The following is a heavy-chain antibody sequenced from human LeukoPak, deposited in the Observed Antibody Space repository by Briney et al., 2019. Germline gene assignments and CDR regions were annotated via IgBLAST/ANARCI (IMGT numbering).Heavy chain of an antibody. CDR1: GDSISRSGSS. Sequence: TLSLTCAASGDSISRSGSSWSWIRQPPRMGLEWIGYIYHSGGAYYNPSLRSRVTISLDTSKNQFSLRLSSVAAADTAVYYCAKDFIAQSPIPAYWGQGILVSVSS. V-gene: IGHV4-30-2*01. CDR3: AKDFIAQSPIPAY. J-gene: IGHJ4*02. CDR2: IYHSGGA. D-gene: IGHD6-13*01.